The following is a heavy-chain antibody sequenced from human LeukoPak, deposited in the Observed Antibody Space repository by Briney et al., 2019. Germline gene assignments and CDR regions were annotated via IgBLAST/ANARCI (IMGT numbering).Heavy chain of an antibody. J-gene: IGHJ5*02. V-gene: IGHV1-69*05. Sequence: SVKVSCKASGGTFSSYAISWVRQAPGQGLEWMGGIIPICGTANYAQKFQGRVTITTDESTSTAYMELSDLRSEAKAVYYCARDSGSSWYNWFEPWGQGTLVTVSS. CDR1: GGTFSSYA. CDR2: IIPICGTA. CDR3: ARDSGSSWYNWFEP. D-gene: IGHD6-13*01.